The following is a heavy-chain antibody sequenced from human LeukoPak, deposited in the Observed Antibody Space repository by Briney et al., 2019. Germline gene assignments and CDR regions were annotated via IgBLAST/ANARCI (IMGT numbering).Heavy chain of an antibody. CDR3: ARGDPASRGSWFFQH. J-gene: IGHJ1*01. CDR2: ISGSGATT. D-gene: IGHD6-13*01. V-gene: IGHV3-23*01. CDR1: GFTFISHA. Sequence: PGGSLRLSCRVSGFTFISHAMSWVRQAPGKGLEWVSGISGSGATTYYAESVKGRFTISRDNSKYTLYVQMNSLRAEDTAVYYCARGDPASRGSWFFQHWGQGTLVTVSS.